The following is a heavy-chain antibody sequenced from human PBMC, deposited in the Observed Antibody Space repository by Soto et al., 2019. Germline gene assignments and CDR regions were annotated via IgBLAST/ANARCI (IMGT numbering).Heavy chain of an antibody. J-gene: IGHJ4*02. CDR3: ARDLSGWTLRWLFDY. CDR1: GFTFSSYA. CDR2: ISYDGSNK. Sequence: GGSLRLSCAASGFTFSSYAMHWVRQAPGKGLEWVAVISYDGSNKYYADSVKGRFTISRDNSKNTLYLQMNSLRAEDTAVYYCARDLSGWTLRWLFDYWGQGTLVTVSS. V-gene: IGHV3-30-3*01. D-gene: IGHD6-19*01.